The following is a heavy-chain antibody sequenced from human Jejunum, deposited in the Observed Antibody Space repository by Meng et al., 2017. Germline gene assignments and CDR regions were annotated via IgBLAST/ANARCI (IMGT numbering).Heavy chain of an antibody. D-gene: IGHD5-18*01. CDR2: ITWNSGSV. J-gene: IGHJ4*02. Sequence: GGSLRLSCAASGFTFDDYAMHWVRQAPGRGLEWVSDITWNSGSVGYAASVRGRFIISRDNAKNSLYLQMNSRRPEDTAFYYCAKDTKGGYSYGGIHYWGQGTLVTGSS. V-gene: IGHV3-9*01. CDR3: AKDTKGGYSYGGIHY. CDR1: GFTFDDYA.